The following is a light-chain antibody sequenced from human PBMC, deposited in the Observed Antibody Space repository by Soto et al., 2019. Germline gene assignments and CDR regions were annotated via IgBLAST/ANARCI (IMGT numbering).Light chain of an antibody. Sequence: DIQMTQSPSSVSASVGDRVTITCRASQDISIHLAWFQQKPGKAPRSLLFAASTLQGGVPSKFSGSGSRTEFTLTISSLEPEDFATYYCQQYYTSPLTFGGGTKV. V-gene: IGKV1-16*02. CDR2: AAS. CDR1: QDISIH. CDR3: QQYYTSPLT. J-gene: IGKJ4*01.